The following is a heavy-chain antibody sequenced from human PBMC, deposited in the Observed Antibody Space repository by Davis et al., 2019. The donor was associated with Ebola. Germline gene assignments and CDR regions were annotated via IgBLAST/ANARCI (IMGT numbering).Heavy chain of an antibody. CDR2: ILYDGSNT. CDR1: GFTFTSYG. CDR3: AKDFRRGYRYGLNYFDY. Sequence: GESLKISCAASGFTFTSYGIHWVRQAPGKGLEWVAVILYDGSNTYYADSVNGRFTISRDDSKSTVYLQMNSLREDDTAVYYCAKDFRRGYRYGLNYFDYWGQGTLVTVSS. D-gene: IGHD5-18*01. J-gene: IGHJ4*02. V-gene: IGHV3-30*18.